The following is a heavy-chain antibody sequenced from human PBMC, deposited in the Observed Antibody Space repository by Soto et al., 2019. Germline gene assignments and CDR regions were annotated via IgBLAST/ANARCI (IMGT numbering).Heavy chain of an antibody. J-gene: IGHJ4*02. V-gene: IGHV1-18*01. D-gene: IGHD1-1*01. CDR2: ISAHNGNT. CDR1: GYAFTTYG. CDR3: ARGRYGDY. Sequence: QVHLVQSGAEVKKPGASVKVSCQGSGYAFTTYGITWVRQAPGQGLEWMGWISAHNGNTNYAQKLLGRVPVTRDTSPSTAYMELRRLRYADTAVYYCARGRYGDYWGQGALVTVSS.